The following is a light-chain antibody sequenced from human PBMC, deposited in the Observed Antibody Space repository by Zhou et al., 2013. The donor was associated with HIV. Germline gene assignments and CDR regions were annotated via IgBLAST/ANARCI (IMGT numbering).Light chain of an antibody. Sequence: DIQMTQSPSSLSASVGDRVTITCRASQSIGRYLNWYQQKPGNAPKLLIYAGSSFLSGVPSRFSGSGYGTDFTLTISSLQPEDFATYYCQQSYSTLFGPGTKVDIK. CDR1: QSIGRY. J-gene: IGKJ3*01. V-gene: IGKV1-39*01. CDR2: AGS. CDR3: QQSYSTL.